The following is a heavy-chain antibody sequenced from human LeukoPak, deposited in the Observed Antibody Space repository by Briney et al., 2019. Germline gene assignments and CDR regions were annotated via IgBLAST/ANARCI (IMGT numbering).Heavy chain of an antibody. CDR1: GFTFSSYA. D-gene: IGHD3-22*01. J-gene: IGHJ4*02. CDR2: TSSSGETT. Sequence: GGSLRLSCMASGFTFSSYAMSWVRQAAGKGLEWVSSTSSSGETTYYADSVKGRFTISRDNSRNTLYLQMNSLRAEDTAVYYCAKHRPNYYGTNGHYYRRDGDCWGQGTLVTVSS. V-gene: IGHV3-23*01. CDR3: AKHRPNYYGTNGHYYRRDGDC.